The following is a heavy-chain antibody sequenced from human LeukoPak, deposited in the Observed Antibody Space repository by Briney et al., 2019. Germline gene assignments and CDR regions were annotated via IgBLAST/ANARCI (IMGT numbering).Heavy chain of an antibody. CDR1: GFTFSSYA. Sequence: GGSLRLSCAASGFTFSSYAMRWVRQAPGKGLEWVSAISGSGGNTYYADSVKGRFTISRDNSKNTLYLQMNSLRAEDTAVYYCAKYSSGWLSRMDVWGQGTTVTVSS. CDR3: AKYSSGWLSRMDV. J-gene: IGHJ6*02. D-gene: IGHD6-19*01. V-gene: IGHV3-23*01. CDR2: ISGSGGNT.